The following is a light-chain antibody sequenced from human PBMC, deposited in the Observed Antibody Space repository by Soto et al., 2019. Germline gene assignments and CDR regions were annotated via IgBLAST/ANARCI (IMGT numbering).Light chain of an antibody. V-gene: IGKV3-20*01. CDR3: QQYGTSPRT. CDR2: GAS. J-gene: IGKJ2*01. CDR1: QSVGNTY. Sequence: EIVLTHSPGTLSLSPGERVTLSCRASQSVGNTYLAWYQQKPGQTPRLLMYGASSRATGIPDRFSGSGSGTDFTLTITRLEPEDFAVYYCQQYGTSPRTFGQGTKLEIK.